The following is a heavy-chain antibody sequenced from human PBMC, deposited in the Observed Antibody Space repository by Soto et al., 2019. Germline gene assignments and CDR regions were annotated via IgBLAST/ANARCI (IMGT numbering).Heavy chain of an antibody. CDR1: GLTFRNYP. Sequence: EVQLLESGGGLEQPGGSLRLSCIASGLTFRNYPMSWVRQVPGKGLEWVAGISGSGGTTYYADSVKGRFTISRDNSNDTVVLQVHSPGDEDTAVYYSVKISQSRSDVVNADFDMLGQGTMVSVSS. V-gene: IGHV3-23*01. D-gene: IGHD2-15*01. CDR3: VKISQSRSDVVNADFDM. J-gene: IGHJ3*02. CDR2: ISGSGGTT.